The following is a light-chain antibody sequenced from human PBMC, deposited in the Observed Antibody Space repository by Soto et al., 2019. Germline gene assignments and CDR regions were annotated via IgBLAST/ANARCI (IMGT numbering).Light chain of an antibody. Sequence: EIVLTQSPATLSVSPGEIATLSCCASQSVNNNLAWYQQRPGLPPRLLIYGASTRASGIPARFSGSGSETEFTLTISSLQSEDFATYYCQQYNNWPRTFGQGTKVEIK. J-gene: IGKJ1*01. CDR3: QQYNNWPRT. CDR2: GAS. V-gene: IGKV3D-15*01. CDR1: QSVNNN.